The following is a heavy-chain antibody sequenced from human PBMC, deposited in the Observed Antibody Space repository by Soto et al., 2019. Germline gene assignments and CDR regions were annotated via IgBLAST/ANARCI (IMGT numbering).Heavy chain of an antibody. Sequence: QVQLVQSGAEEKKPGASVKVSCKASGYTFTGYAMHWVRQAPGQRLEWMGWINAGNGNTKYSQKFQGRVTITRDTSASPASMELSSLSSEDSAVYYCARAVAVPADFDYWGQGTLVTVSS. CDR2: INAGNGNT. D-gene: IGHD6-19*01. CDR1: GYTFTGYA. J-gene: IGHJ4*02. CDR3: ARAVAVPADFDY. V-gene: IGHV1-3*05.